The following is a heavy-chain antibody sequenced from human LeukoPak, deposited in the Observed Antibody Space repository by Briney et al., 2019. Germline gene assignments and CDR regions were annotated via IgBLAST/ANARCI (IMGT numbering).Heavy chain of an antibody. J-gene: IGHJ4*02. D-gene: IGHD3-9*01. CDR3: ARDGSLTGYYDFDY. CDR2: INPNSGGT. CDR1: GYTFTGYY. V-gene: IGHV1-2*02. Sequence: ASVTVSCKASGYTFTGYYMHWVRQAPGQGLEWMGWINPNSGGTNYAQKFQGRVTMTRDTSISTAYMELSRLRSDDTAVYYCARDGSLTGYYDFDYWGQGTLVTVPS.